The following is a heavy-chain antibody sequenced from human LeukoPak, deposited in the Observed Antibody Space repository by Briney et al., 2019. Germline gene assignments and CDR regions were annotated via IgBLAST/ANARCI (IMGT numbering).Heavy chain of an antibody. V-gene: IGHV3-21*01. J-gene: IGHJ4*02. CDR1: GFTFSTYS. CDR3: AKGPSYCGGNCYYYFDY. Sequence: GGSLRLSCAASGFTFSTYSMNWVRQAPGKGLEWVSSISGTSSYIYYADSVKGRFTISRDNAKNSLYLQMNSLRAEDTAVYYCAKGPSYCGGNCYYYFDYWGQGTLVTVSS. CDR2: ISGTSSYI. D-gene: IGHD2-21*01.